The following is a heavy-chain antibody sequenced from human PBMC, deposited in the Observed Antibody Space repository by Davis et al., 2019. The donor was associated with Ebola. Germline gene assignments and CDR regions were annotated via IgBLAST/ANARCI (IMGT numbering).Heavy chain of an antibody. D-gene: IGHD3-3*01. CDR1: GFTFSSYV. Sequence: GESLKISCAASGFTFSSYVMTWVRQALGRGLEWVSSVSFRTTYYADSVKGRLTISRDNSKNAVSLQMDSLRAEDTGIYYCARYFDLWGVLGHFEYWGQGSLVTVSS. V-gene: IGHV3-23*01. J-gene: IGHJ4*02. CDR3: ARYFDLWGVLGHFEY. CDR2: VSFRTT.